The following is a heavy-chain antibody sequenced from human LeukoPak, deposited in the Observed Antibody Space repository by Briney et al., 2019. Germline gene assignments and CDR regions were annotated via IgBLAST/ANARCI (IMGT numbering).Heavy chain of an antibody. D-gene: IGHD6-13*01. Sequence: PSETLSLTCAIYGGSFTGYYWSWIRQPPGKGLEWIGEINHGVGTNYNPSLTSRVTISLDTSKNQISLTVRSVTAADTAVYYCGEGTAAGLFDVWGLGTLVTVSS. V-gene: IGHV4-34*01. J-gene: IGHJ4*02. CDR3: GEGTAAGLFDV. CDR1: GGSFTGYY. CDR2: INHGVGT.